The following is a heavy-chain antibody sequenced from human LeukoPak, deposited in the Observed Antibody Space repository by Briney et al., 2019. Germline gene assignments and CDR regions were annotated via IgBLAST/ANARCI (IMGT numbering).Heavy chain of an antibody. D-gene: IGHD3-22*01. V-gene: IGHV4-4*02. CDR2: IYHSGST. CDR1: GGSISSSNW. Sequence: SEALSLTCTVSGGSISSSNWWSWVRQPPGKGLEWIGEIYHSGSTNYNPSLKSRVTISVDKSKNQFSLKLSSVTAADTAVYYCARRYYYDTSSYRSYWYFDLWGRGTLVTVSS. CDR3: ARRYYYDTSSYRSYWYFDL. J-gene: IGHJ2*01.